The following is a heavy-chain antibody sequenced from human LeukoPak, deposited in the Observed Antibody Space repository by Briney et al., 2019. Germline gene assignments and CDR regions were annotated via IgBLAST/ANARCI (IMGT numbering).Heavy chain of an antibody. J-gene: IGHJ5*02. CDR3: ARDKVTTGWFDP. CDR2: IYYSGST. CDR1: GGSISSYY. Sequence: SETLSLTCTVSGGSISSYYWSWIRQPPGKGLEWIGYIYYSGSTYYNPSLKSRVTISVDTSKNQFSLKLSSVTAADTAVYYCARDKVTTGWFDPWGQGTLVTVSS. V-gene: IGHV4-59*12. D-gene: IGHD4-11*01.